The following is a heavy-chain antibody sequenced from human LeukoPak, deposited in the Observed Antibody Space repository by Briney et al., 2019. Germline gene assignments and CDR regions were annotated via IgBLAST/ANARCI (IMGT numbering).Heavy chain of an antibody. D-gene: IGHD3-10*01. Sequence: GESLQISCKGSGYSFTSYWIGWVRQMPGEGLEWMGIIYPGDSDTRYSPSFQGQVTISADKSISTAYLQWSSLKASDTAMYYCARYYYGSGRGANWFDHWGQRTLVTVSS. CDR3: ARYYYGSGRGANWFDH. CDR2: IYPGDSDT. V-gene: IGHV5-51*01. J-gene: IGHJ5*02. CDR1: GYSFTSYW.